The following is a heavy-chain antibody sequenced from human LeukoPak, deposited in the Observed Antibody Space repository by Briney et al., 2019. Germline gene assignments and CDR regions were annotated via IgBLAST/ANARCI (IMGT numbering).Heavy chain of an antibody. J-gene: IGHJ4*02. CDR3: ASDLSSSPAWGFDY. CDR1: GYIFTDYY. CDR2: INPNSGGT. Sequence: ASVKVSCKASGYIFTDYYMHWVRQAPGQGLEWMGWINPNSGGTNYAQKFQGRVTMTRDTSISTAYMELSRLRSDDTAVYYCASDLSSSPAWGFDYWGQGTLVTVSS. D-gene: IGHD6-13*01. V-gene: IGHV1-2*02.